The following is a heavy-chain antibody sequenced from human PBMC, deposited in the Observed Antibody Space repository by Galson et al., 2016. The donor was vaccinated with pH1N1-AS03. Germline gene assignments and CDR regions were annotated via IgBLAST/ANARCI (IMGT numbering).Heavy chain of an antibody. CDR2: IWYDASYK. CDR3: AVIRDTAGGSDMDV. CDR1: GFIFSSYG. J-gene: IGHJ6*01. Sequence: SLRLSCAGSGFIFSSYGMHWVRQAPGKGLEWVAGIWYDASYKYYGDSVKGRFTITRDNSKNNLYLQMNSLRDEDTAMYYCAVIRDTAGGSDMDVWGRRTTVIVS. D-gene: IGHD5-18*01. V-gene: IGHV3-33*01.